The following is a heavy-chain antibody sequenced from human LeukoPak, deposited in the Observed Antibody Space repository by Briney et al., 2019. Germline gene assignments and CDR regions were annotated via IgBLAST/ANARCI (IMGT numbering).Heavy chain of an antibody. CDR3: ARGDCSGGSCYSDY. CDR1: GGSISSHY. D-gene: IGHD2-15*01. J-gene: IGHJ4*02. V-gene: IGHV4-59*11. Sequence: PSETLSLTCTVSGGSISSHYWSWIRQPPGKGLEWIGYIYYSGGTNYNPSLKSRVTIPVDTSKNQISLKLSSVTAADTAVYYCARGDCSGGSCYSDYWGQGTLVTVSS. CDR2: IYYSGGT.